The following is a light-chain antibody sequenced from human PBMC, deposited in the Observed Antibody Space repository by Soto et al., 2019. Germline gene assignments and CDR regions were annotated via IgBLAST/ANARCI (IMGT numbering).Light chain of an antibody. V-gene: IGKV3-11*01. J-gene: IGKJ5*01. CDR1: QSVSSY. CDR3: QVRTNWSIA. Sequence: EIVMTHSPATLSVSPCEGAALSLRASQSVSSYLAWYQQKPGQAPRLLIYDASNRATGIPARFSGTGSGTDFTLTINNLEPEDFAVYYCQVRTNWSIAFGRGTRLEIK. CDR2: DAS.